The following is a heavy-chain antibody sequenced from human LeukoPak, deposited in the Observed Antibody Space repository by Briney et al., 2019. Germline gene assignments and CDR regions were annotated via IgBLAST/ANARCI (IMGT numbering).Heavy chain of an antibody. CDR1: GGSFSGYY. CDR3: ARRFWDTSGWYFDY. J-gene: IGHJ4*02. V-gene: IGHV4-34*01. D-gene: IGHD6-19*01. Sequence: SETLSLTCAVYGGSFSGYYWSWVRQPPGKGLEWIGEINDSGRTNYNPSLKSRVTISVDTSKNQFSLKLSSVTAADTAVYYCARRFWDTSGWYFDYWGQGRLVAVSS. CDR2: INDSGRT.